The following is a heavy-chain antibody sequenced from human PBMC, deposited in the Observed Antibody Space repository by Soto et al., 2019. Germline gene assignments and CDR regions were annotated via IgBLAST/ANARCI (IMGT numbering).Heavy chain of an antibody. CDR2: MNPNSGNT. Sequence: ASVKVSCKASGYTFTSYDINWVRQATGQGLEWMGWMNPNSGNTGYAQKFQGRVTMTRNTSISTAYMELSSLRSEDTAVYYCARGCREHDVFGYSPSGYYYYMDVWGKGTTVTVSS. D-gene: IGHD3-22*01. CDR3: ARGCREHDVFGYSPSGYYYYMDV. J-gene: IGHJ6*03. V-gene: IGHV1-8*01. CDR1: GYTFTSYD.